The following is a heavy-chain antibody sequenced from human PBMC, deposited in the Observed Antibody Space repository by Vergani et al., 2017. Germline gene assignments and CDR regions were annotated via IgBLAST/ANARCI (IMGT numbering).Heavy chain of an antibody. CDR3: ARIQGIAAAGTYYMDV. D-gene: IGHD6-13*01. Sequence: QVTLRESGPALVKPTQTLTLTCTFSGVSLSTSGMCVSWIRQPPGKALEWLARIDWDDDKYYSTSLKTRLTISKDTSKNQVVLKMTNMDPVDTATYYCARIQGIAAAGTYYMDVWGKGTTVTVSS. CDR2: IDWDDDK. J-gene: IGHJ6*03. CDR1: GVSLSTSGMC. V-gene: IGHV2-70*15.